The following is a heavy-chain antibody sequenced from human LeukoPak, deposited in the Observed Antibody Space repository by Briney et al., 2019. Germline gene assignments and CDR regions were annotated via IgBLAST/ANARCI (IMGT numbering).Heavy chain of an antibody. V-gene: IGHV1-69*13. CDR3: AREAPDSSGYYCGIY. D-gene: IGHD3-22*01. CDR1: GGTFISYA. J-gene: IGHJ4*02. CDR2: IIPIFGTA. Sequence: SVKVSCKASGGTFISYAISWVRQAPGQGLEWMGGIIPIFGTANYAQKFQGRVTITADESTSTAYMELSSLRSEDTAVYYCAREAPDSSGYYCGIYWGQRTLLTVSS.